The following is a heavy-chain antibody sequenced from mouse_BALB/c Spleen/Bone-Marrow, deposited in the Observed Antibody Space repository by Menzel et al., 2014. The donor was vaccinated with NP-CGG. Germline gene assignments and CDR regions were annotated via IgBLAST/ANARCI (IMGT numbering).Heavy chain of an antibody. CDR3: ARPQFISGKYYAMEC. D-gene: IGHD1-2*01. J-gene: IGHJ4*01. CDR2: IYPGSGNT. V-gene: IGHV1-63*01. CDR1: GYAFTNYW. Sequence: QVQLQQSGAELVRPGTSVKISCKASGYAFTNYWLDWVKQSPGHGLEWIGDIYPGSGNTYFNEKFKGKATLTADKSSSSAYMQLSSLTSEDSTVYFCARPQFISGKYYAMECWGQGTSVTASS.